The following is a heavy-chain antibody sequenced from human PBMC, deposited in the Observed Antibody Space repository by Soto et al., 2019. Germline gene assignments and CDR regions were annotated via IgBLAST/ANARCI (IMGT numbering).Heavy chain of an antibody. CDR1: GFTFSSYE. CDR3: AARGYSYGSSYYYYGMDV. J-gene: IGHJ6*02. CDR2: ISSSGSTI. D-gene: IGHD5-18*01. V-gene: IGHV3-48*03. Sequence: GGSLRLSCAASGFTFSSYEMNWVRQAPGKGLEWVSYISSSGSTIYYADSVKGRFTISRDNAKNSLYLQMNSLRAEDTAVYYCAARGYSYGSSYYYYGMDVWGQGTTVTVSS.